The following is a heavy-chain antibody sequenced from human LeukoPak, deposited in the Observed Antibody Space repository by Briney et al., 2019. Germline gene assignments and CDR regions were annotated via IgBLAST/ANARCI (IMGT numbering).Heavy chain of an antibody. CDR2: IASDGSST. CDR1: GFTFSSYW. D-gene: IGHD1-26*01. J-gene: IGHJ4*02. CDR3: AKGLRIVGATRDLDY. V-gene: IGHV3-74*01. Sequence: GGSLRLSCAASGFTFSSYWMNWVRQAPGKGLVWVSRIASDGSSTTYADSVKGRFTISRDNSKNTLYLQMNSLRAEDTAVYYCAKGLRIVGATRDLDYWGQGTLVTVSS.